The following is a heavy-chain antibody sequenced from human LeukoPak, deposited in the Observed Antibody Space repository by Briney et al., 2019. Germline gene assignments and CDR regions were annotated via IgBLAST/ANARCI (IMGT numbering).Heavy chain of an antibody. V-gene: IGHV1-69*02. CDR3: AVETRTDSSGYLSDAFDI. D-gene: IGHD3-22*01. CDR1: GDTFSSYS. J-gene: IGHJ3*02. Sequence: SVKVSCKASGDTFSSYSFIWVRQAPGQGLEWMGRINPILGLANYAQNFQVRLTITADTSTNTASMELSSLTSEDTGVYYCAVETRTDSSGYLSDAFDIWGQGTMVTVSS. CDR2: INPILGLA.